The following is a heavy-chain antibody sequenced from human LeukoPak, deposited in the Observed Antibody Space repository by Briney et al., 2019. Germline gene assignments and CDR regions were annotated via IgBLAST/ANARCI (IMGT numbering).Heavy chain of an antibody. D-gene: IGHD3-22*01. CDR3: TTEHYYDSSGYGNNAEYFQH. V-gene: IGHV3-30*04. CDR2: ISYDEAYK. CDR1: GFPFNTYA. Sequence: GGSLRLSCAASGFPFNTYAMYWVRQAPGKGLEWVAVISYDEAYKYYADSVKGRFTISRDNSKNTLYLQMNSLKTEDTAVYYCTTEHYYDSSGYGNNAEYFQHWGQGTLVTVSS. J-gene: IGHJ1*01.